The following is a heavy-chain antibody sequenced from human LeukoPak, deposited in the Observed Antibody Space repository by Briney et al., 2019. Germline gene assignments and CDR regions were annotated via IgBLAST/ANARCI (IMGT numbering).Heavy chain of an antibody. CDR1: GFTFSSYS. V-gene: IGHV3-21*01. Sequence: GGSLRLSCAASGFTFSSYSMNWVRQAPGKGLEWVSSISSSSSYIYYADSVKGRFTISRDNAKNSLYLQMNSLRAEDTAAYYCARDFTSYGYSYGMDVWGQGTTVTVSS. CDR3: ARDFTSYGYSYGMDV. D-gene: IGHD5-18*01. J-gene: IGHJ6*02. CDR2: ISSSSSYI.